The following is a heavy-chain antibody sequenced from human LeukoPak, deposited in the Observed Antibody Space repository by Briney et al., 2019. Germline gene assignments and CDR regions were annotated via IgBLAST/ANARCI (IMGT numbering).Heavy chain of an antibody. V-gene: IGHV3-33*06. Sequence: GGSLRLSCAASGFTFSSYGMHWVRQAPGKGLEWVAVMWYDGSNKYYADSVKGRFTISRDNSKNTLYLQMNSLRAEDTAVYYCAKETFSSGWYYFDYWGQGTLVTVSS. CDR2: MWYDGSNK. J-gene: IGHJ4*02. D-gene: IGHD6-19*01. CDR1: GFTFSSYG. CDR3: AKETFSSGWYYFDY.